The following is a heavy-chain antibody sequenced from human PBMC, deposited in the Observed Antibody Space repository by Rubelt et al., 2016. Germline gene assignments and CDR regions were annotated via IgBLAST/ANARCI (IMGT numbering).Heavy chain of an antibody. CDR3: ARDVRWRWRLDL. CDR1: GGSTGSGGYY. J-gene: IGHJ2*01. Sequence: QVQLQESGPGLVKPSQTLSLTCTVSGGSTGSGGYYWTWIRQHPGKGLEWIGFIFSSGRTNYNPSLGRRVSISLDTSKNHFDLARNAVTAADTAVCYCARDVRWRWRLDLWGRGTLVTVSS. V-gene: IGHV4-31*03. D-gene: IGHD4-23*01. CDR2: IFSSGRT.